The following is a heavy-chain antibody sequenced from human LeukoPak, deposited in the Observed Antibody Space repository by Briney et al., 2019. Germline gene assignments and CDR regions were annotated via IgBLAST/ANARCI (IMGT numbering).Heavy chain of an antibody. CDR1: GFTFSSYW. D-gene: IGHD2/OR15-2a*01. J-gene: IGHJ5*02. Sequence: GGSLRLSCAASGFTFSSYWMHWVRQAPGKGPVWVSRVDVHGQGTAYADSVKGRLTISRDNAKNTLSLQMNSLSAEDTAVYYCARSNYDSTTFYYHLDLWGQGTLVTVSS. V-gene: IGHV3-74*01. CDR3: ARSNYDSTTFYYHLDL. CDR2: VDVHGQGT.